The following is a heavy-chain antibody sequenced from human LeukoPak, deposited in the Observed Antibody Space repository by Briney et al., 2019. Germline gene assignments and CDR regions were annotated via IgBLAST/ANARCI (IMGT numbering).Heavy chain of an antibody. D-gene: IGHD3/OR15-3a*01. CDR1: GGSFSGYY. CDR3: AVGTGYRNYYYYGMDV. V-gene: IGHV4-34*01. Sequence: PSETLSLTCAVYGGSFSGYYWSWIRQPPGKGLEWIGEINHSGSTNYNPSLKSRVTISVDTSKNQFSLKLSSVTAADTAVYYCAVGTGYRNYYYYGMDVWGQGTTVTVSS. J-gene: IGHJ6*02. CDR2: INHSGST.